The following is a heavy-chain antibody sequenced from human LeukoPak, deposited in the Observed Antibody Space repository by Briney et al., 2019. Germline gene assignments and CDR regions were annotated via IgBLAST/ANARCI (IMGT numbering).Heavy chain of an antibody. D-gene: IGHD3-10*01. Sequence: ASVKVSCKASGYTFTGYYMHWVRQAPGQGLEWMGWINPNSGGTNYAQKFQGRVTMTRDTSISTAYMELSRLRSDDTAVYYCARDPRKGSGSYYKDWGQGTLVTVSS. CDR2: INPNSGGT. V-gene: IGHV1-2*02. CDR3: ARDPRKGSGSYYKD. J-gene: IGHJ4*02. CDR1: GYTFTGYY.